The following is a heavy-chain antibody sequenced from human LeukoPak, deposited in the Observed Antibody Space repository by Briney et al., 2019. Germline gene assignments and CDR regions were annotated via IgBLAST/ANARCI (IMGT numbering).Heavy chain of an antibody. Sequence: GGSLRLSCAASGFTFSSYWMHWVRQAPGEGLVWVSRIDRNGNGITYADSVKGRFTISRDNAKNTLYLQMNSLRVEDTAVYYCTKDGGWSFGDWGQGTLVTVSS. V-gene: IGHV3-74*03. CDR1: GFTFSSYW. CDR3: TKDGGWSFGD. J-gene: IGHJ4*02. CDR2: IDRNGNGI. D-gene: IGHD6-19*01.